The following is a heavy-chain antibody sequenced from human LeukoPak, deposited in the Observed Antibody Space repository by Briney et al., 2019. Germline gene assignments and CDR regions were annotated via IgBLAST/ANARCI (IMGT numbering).Heavy chain of an antibody. J-gene: IGHJ5*01. Sequence: GGALRLSCSASGFTFSTYAMHWVRQAPGKGLEYVSAISSKGDSTFYADSVKRRFTISRDNSKNTLYLQMSSLRTEDTAVYYCVKASSDYYYDSWGQGALVTVSS. CDR2: ISSKGDST. V-gene: IGHV3-64D*06. CDR3: VKASSDYYYDS. D-gene: IGHD3-22*01. CDR1: GFTFSTYA.